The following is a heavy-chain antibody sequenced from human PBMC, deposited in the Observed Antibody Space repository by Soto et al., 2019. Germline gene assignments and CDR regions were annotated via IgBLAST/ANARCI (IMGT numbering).Heavy chain of an antibody. J-gene: IGHJ4*02. CDR1: GGSISSGGYY. CDR2: IYYSGST. V-gene: IGHV4-31*03. D-gene: IGHD3-10*01. CDR3: ARGHGSGSYYNWYYFDY. Sequence: SETLSLTCTVSGGSISSGGYYWSWIRQHPGKGLEWIGYIYYSGSTYYNPSLKSRVTISVDTSKNQFSLKLSSVTAADTAVYYCARGHGSGSYYNWYYFDYWGQGTLVTVSS.